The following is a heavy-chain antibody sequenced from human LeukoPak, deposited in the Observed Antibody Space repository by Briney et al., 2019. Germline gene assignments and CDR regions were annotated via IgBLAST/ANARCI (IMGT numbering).Heavy chain of an antibody. CDR1: GGSFSGYY. CDR2: INHSGST. Sequence: PSETLSLTCAVYGGSFSGYYWSWIRQPPGKGLEWIGEINHSGSTNYNPSLKSRVTISVDTSKNQFSPKLRSVTAADTAVYYCARGFRFLDWLMRGPYNWFDPWGQGTLVTVSS. D-gene: IGHD3-3*01. J-gene: IGHJ5*02. V-gene: IGHV4-34*01. CDR3: ARGFRFLDWLMRGPYNWFDP.